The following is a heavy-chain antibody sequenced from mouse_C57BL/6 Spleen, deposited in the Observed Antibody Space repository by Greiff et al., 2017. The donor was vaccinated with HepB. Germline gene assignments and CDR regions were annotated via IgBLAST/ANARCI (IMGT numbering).Heavy chain of an antibody. CDR3: ARYGDYDGLRYYAMDY. V-gene: IGHV1-72*01. J-gene: IGHJ4*01. Sequence: QVQLQQPGAELVKPGASVKLSCKASGYTFTSYWMHWVKRRPGRGLEGIGRIDPNSGGTKYNEKFKSKATLTVDKPSSPAYMQLSSLTSEDSAVYYCARYGDYDGLRYYAMDYWGQGTSVTVSS. CDR2: IDPNSGGT. D-gene: IGHD2-4*01. CDR1: GYTFTSYW.